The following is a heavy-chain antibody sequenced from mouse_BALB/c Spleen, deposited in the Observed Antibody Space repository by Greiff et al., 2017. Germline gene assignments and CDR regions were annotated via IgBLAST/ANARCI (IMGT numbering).Heavy chain of an antibody. CDR1: GYTFTSYW. V-gene: IGHV1-7*01. D-gene: IGHD2-10*02. CDR3: ARGYGNFWFAY. CDR2: INPSTGYT. Sequence: QVQLQQSGAELAKPGASVKMSCKASGYTFTSYWMHWVKQRPGQGLEWIGYINPSTGYTEYNQKFKDKATLTADKFSSTAYMQLSSLTSEDSAVYYCARGYGNFWFAYWGHGTLVTVSA. J-gene: IGHJ3*01.